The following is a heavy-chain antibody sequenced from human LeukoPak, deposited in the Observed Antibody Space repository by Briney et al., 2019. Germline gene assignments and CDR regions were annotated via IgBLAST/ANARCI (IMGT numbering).Heavy chain of an antibody. J-gene: IGHJ4*02. V-gene: IGHV3-23*01. CDR1: GFTFSSYS. CDR3: AKVRKATENDY. Sequence: GGSLRLSCVASGFTFSSYSMNWVRQAPGKGLEWVSTISGSGGSTYYADSVKGRFTISRDNSKNTLYLQMNSLRAEDTAVYYCAKVRKATENDYWGQGTLVTVSS. CDR2: ISGSGGST. D-gene: IGHD5-12*01.